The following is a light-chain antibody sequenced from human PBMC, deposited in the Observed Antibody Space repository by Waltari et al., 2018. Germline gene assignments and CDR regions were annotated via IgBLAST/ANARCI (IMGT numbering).Light chain of an antibody. CDR1: SLRPSY. CDR2: GKN. Sequence: SSELTQDPAVSVALGQTVRITCQGASLRPSYSSWYQQKSGHAPLLVLFGKNKRPSGSPDRFSGYNSETTTSLTITGAQAEDDADDYCSSRDSSASHVLFAGGTKLTVL. J-gene: IGLJ2*01. CDR3: SSRDSSASHVL. V-gene: IGLV3-19*01.